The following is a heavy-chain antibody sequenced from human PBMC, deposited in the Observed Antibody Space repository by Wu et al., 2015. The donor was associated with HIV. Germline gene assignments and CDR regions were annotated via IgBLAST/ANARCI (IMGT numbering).Heavy chain of an antibody. CDR3: ANRFGGSMEAFNV. J-gene: IGHJ3*01. CDR2: INPTENEV. V-gene: IGHV1-46*03. Sequence: QVQLVQSGAEVKKPGASVKVSCKASGYTFTGYYMHWVRQAPGQGLEWMGVINPTENEVSYAQKFQARVTMTRDESTNTVYMELSSLRSEDTAMYYCANRFGGSMEAFNVWGQGTMVTVSS. D-gene: IGHD3-3*01. CDR1: GYTFTGYY.